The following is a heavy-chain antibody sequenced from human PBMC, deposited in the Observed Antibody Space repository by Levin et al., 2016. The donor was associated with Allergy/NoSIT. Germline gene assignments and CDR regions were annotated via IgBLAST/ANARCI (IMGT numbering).Heavy chain of an antibody. CDR3: ARPRSDFDRSGDPFDN. CDR1: GFTFSSYA. CDR2: MSYDENVGNNK. Sequence: GGSLRLSCSASGFTFSSYAMHWVRQAPGKGLEWLAVMSYDENVGNNKFYIDSVKGRFSISRDNSKNTLYLQLNRLRADDTAIYYCARPRSDFDRSGDPFDNWGQGVLVTVS. V-gene: IGHV3-30-3*01. J-gene: IGHJ4*02. D-gene: IGHD3-22*01.